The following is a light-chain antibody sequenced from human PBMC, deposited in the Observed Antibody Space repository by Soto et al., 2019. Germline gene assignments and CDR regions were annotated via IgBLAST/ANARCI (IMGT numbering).Light chain of an antibody. V-gene: IGKV3-20*01. Sequence: EIVLTQSPGTLSLSPGERATLSCRASQSVGSSYFAWYQQRPGQAPRLLIYGVSSRATGIPDRFSGSGSGTDFTLTISRLEPEDFAGYYCQQYSDSWWTFGPGTKVEIK. CDR3: QQYSDSWWT. CDR2: GVS. CDR1: QSVGSSY. J-gene: IGKJ1*01.